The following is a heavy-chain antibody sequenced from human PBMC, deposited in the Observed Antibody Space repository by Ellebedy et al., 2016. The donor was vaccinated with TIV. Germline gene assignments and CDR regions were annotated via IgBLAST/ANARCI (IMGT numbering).Heavy chain of an antibody. D-gene: IGHD4-17*01. CDR2: IKSKAEGETT. CDR1: GFSFRNVW. CDR3: TTDDYGDYGGFDS. Sequence: GESLKISCAASGFSFRNVWMSWVRQAPGKGLEWVGRIKSKAEGETTEYATPVKGRFTISREDSKNTLYLQMNSLKTEDTAIYYCTTDDYGDYGGFDSWGQGTLVTVSS. J-gene: IGHJ4*02. V-gene: IGHV3-15*01.